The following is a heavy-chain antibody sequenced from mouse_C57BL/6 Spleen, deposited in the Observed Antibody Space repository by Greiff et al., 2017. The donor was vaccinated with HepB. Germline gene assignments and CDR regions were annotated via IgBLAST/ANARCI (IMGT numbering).Heavy chain of an antibody. J-gene: IGHJ2*01. V-gene: IGHV1-7*01. CDR3: TRLITTVVDTDY. CDR2: INPSSGYT. CDR1: GYTFTSYW. D-gene: IGHD1-1*01. Sequence: QVQLQQSGAELVKPGASVKLSCKASGYTFTSYWMHWVNQRPGQGLEWIGYINPSSGYTKYNQKFKDKATLTADKSSSTAYMQLSSLTYEDSAVYYCTRLITTVVDTDYWGKGTTLTVSS.